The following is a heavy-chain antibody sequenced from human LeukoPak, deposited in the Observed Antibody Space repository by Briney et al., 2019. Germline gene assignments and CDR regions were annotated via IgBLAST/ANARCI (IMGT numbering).Heavy chain of an antibody. CDR1: GFTFDDYG. CDR2: INWNGGST. V-gene: IGHV3-20*04. J-gene: IGHJ6*03. CDR3: ARDISWGLYSCYYYYMDV. D-gene: IGHD7-27*01. Sequence: PGGSLRLSCAASGFTFDDYGMSWVRQAPGKGLEWVSGINWNGGSTGYADSVKGRFTISRDNAKNSLYLQMNSLRAEDTALYYCARDISWGLYSCYYYYMDVWGKGTTVTVSS.